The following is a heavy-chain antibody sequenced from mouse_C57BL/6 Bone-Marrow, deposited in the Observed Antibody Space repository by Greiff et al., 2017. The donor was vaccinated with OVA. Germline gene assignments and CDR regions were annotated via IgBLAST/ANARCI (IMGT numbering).Heavy chain of an antibody. CDR1: GYSFTGYY. CDR3: AREGAYYSIYYAMDY. D-gene: IGHD2-5*01. V-gene: IGHV1-42*01. CDR2: INPSTGGT. Sequence: EVHLVESGPELVKPGASVKISCKASGYSFTGYYMNWVKQSPEKSLEWIGEINPSTGGTTYNQKFKAKATLTVDKSSSTAYMQLKSLTSEDSAVYYCAREGAYYSIYYAMDYWGQGTSVTVSS. J-gene: IGHJ4*01.